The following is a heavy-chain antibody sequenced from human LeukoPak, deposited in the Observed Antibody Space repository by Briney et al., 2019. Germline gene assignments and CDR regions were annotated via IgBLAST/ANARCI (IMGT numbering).Heavy chain of an antibody. J-gene: IGHJ5*02. CDR2: ISYDGSNK. Sequence: PGGSLRLSCAASGFTFSTYGMHWVRQAPGKGLEWVAVISYDGSNKYYADSVKGRFTISRDNSKNTLYLQMNSLRAEDTAVYYCAKSRGYSGYALWVSWGQGTLVTVSS. CDR3: AKSRGYSGYALWVS. V-gene: IGHV3-30*18. CDR1: GFTFSTYG. D-gene: IGHD5-12*01.